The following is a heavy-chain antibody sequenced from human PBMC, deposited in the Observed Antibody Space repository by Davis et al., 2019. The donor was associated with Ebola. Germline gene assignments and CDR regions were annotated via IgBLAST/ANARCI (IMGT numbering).Heavy chain of an antibody. V-gene: IGHV2-70*11. CDR1: GFSLTTSRMC. Sequence: SGPTLAKPTQTLTLTCTFSGFSLTTSRMCVTWVRQPPGKALEWLARIAWHGDKYYNTSLKTRLSISKDTSKNQVVLTMSNVDPVDTATYYCARIRWEDYGSSSALDYWGQGILVTVSS. J-gene: IGHJ4*02. D-gene: IGHD6-6*01. CDR3: ARIRWEDYGSSSALDY. CDR2: IAWHGDK.